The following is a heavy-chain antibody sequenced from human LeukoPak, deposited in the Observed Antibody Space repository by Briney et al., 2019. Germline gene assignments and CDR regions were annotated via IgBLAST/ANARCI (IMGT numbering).Heavy chain of an antibody. CDR2: IYYSGST. D-gene: IGHD6-19*01. CDR1: GGSISSSSYY. J-gene: IGHJ4*02. V-gene: IGHV4-39*01. Sequence: SETLSLTCTVSGGSISSSSYYWGWIRQPPGKGLEWIGSIYYSGSTYYNPSLKSRVTISVDTSKNQFSLKLSSVTAADTAVYYCASTSSGWYHYWGQGTLVTVSS. CDR3: ASTSSGWYHY.